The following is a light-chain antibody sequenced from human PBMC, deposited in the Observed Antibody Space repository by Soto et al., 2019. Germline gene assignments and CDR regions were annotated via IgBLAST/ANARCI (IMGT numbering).Light chain of an antibody. V-gene: IGLV2-14*01. J-gene: IGLJ1*01. CDR1: RSDVGGYNY. CDR2: EVT. Sequence: QSVVTPPAPVVWAPGPVIHHPLTGNRSDVGGYNYVSWYQQHPGKAPKLMIYEVTTRPSGVSNRFSGSKSGNTASLTISGLQAEDEADYYCSSYTSSYPEVFGTGTKVTVL. CDR3: SSYTSSYPEV.